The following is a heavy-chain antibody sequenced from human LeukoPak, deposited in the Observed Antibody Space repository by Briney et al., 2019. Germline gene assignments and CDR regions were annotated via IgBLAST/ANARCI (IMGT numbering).Heavy chain of an antibody. D-gene: IGHD3-22*01. Sequence: SVKVSCKASGGTFSSYAISWVRQAPGQGLKWMGGIIPIFGTANYAQKFRGRVTITADKSTSTAYMELSSLRSEDTAVYYCARKVPNDSSGYYYRGQFDPWGQGTLVTVSS. CDR1: GGTFSSYA. CDR2: IIPIFGTA. J-gene: IGHJ5*02. CDR3: ARKVPNDSSGYYYRGQFDP. V-gene: IGHV1-69*06.